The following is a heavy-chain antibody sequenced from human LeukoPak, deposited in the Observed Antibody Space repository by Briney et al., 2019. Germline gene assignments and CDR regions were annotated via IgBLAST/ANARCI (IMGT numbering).Heavy chain of an antibody. V-gene: IGHV3-20*04. CDR3: ARDPYSGNYGDYYYYYMDV. D-gene: IGHD1-26*01. Sequence: GGSLRPSCAASGFTFDDYGMSWVRQAPGKGLEWVSGINWNGGSTGYADSVKGRFTISRDNAKTSLYLQMNSLRDEDTAVYYCARDPYSGNYGDYYYYYMDVWGKGTTVTISS. J-gene: IGHJ6*03. CDR1: GFTFDDYG. CDR2: INWNGGST.